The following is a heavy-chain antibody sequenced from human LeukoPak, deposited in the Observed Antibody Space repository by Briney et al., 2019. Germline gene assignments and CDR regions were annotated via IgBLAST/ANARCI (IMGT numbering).Heavy chain of an antibody. D-gene: IGHD3-22*01. CDR3: ARSSSSGYYFGAFDI. Sequence: GGSLRLSCAASGFTFSSYSMNWVRQAPGKGLEWVSYISPSSSTMYFADSVKGRFTISRDNAKNSLYLQMNSLRDEDTAVYYCARSSSSGYYFGAFDIWGQGTRVTVSS. CDR2: ISPSSSTM. CDR1: GFTFSSYS. J-gene: IGHJ3*02. V-gene: IGHV3-48*02.